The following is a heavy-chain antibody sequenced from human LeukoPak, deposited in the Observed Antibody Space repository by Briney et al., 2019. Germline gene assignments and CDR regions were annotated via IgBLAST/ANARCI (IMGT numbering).Heavy chain of an antibody. CDR3: AREVKTRQIKTEWFDS. CDR1: GGSISTGSYY. D-gene: IGHD1-14*01. CDR2: IYSSGST. J-gene: IGHJ5*01. V-gene: IGHV4-61*02. Sequence: PSETLSLTCTVSGGSISTGSYYWSWIRQPAGKGLEWIGRIYSSGSTNNNPSLNSRVTISVDTSKNQVSLKLKSVSAADTAVYYCAREVKTRQIKTEWFDSWGKGALVTVSS.